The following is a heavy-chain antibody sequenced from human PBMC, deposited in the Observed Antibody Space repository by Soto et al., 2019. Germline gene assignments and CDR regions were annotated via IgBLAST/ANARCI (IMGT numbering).Heavy chain of an antibody. J-gene: IGHJ6*02. D-gene: IGHD1-26*01. CDR2: IYHSGST. CDR3: ARDGTHKMIQAYYYYGMDV. Sequence: QVQLQESGPGLVKPSGTLSLTCAVSGGSISSSNWWSWVRQPPGKGLEWIGEIYHSGSTNYNPSLKSRVTISVDKSKNQFSLKLSSVTAADTAVYYCARDGTHKMIQAYYYYGMDVWGQGTTVTVSS. CDR1: GGSISSSNW. V-gene: IGHV4-4*02.